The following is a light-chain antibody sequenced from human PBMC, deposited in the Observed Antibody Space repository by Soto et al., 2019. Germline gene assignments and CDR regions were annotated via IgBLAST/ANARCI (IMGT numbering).Light chain of an antibody. CDR1: QTLLHSNVKTY. CDR3: MQSLNRPLT. CDR2: GVS. Sequence: DIVMTQTPLSLSVTPGQPASISCKSSQTLLHSNVKTYLYWYLQKPGQPAQLLLHGVSNRFSGVPDRFSGSGSETGFTLKISRVEAEDVGVYYCMQSLNRPLTFGGGTKVEIK. V-gene: IGKV2D-29*01. J-gene: IGKJ4*01.